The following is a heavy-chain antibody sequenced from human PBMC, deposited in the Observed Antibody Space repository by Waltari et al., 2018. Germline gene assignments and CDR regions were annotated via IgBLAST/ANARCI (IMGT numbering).Heavy chain of an antibody. D-gene: IGHD3-22*01. CDR1: DFTFRSYA. J-gene: IGHJ6*02. V-gene: IGHV3-30*09. Sequence: QVQLVESGGGVVQPGRSLRLPCAASDFTFRSYAMHWVRQAPGKGLEWVAVISYNERNIYYVDSVKGRFAISRDNSKKMLYLQMNSLRAEDTAVYYCARDYCDRTNCHGMDVWGQGTTVTVSS. CDR2: ISYNERNI. CDR3: ARDYCDRTNCHGMDV.